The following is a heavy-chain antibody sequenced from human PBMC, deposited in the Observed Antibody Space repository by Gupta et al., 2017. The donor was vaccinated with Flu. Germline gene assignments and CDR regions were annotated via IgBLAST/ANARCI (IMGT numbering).Heavy chain of an antibody. CDR1: GFSLSNLRVG. Sequence: QVTLKESGPVLVNPTETLTLACTVSGFSLSNLRVGVSWIRQPPGKALEWLAHFFSIDQKSYSASLKSRLTIAKDTSKRQVVLIKPNMDPLDRATYSSARGRRGPSLTTGAREPWSPSPQYHYGMDVWGQGTTVTVSS. CDR3: ARGRRGPSLTTGAREPWSPSPQYHYGMDV. V-gene: IGHV2-26*01. CDR2: FFSIDQK. J-gene: IGHJ6*02. D-gene: IGHD7-27*01.